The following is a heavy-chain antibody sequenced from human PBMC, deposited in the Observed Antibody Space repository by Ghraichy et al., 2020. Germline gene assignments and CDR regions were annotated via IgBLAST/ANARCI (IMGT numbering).Heavy chain of an antibody. CDR1: GGSISSTSYY. D-gene: IGHD3-22*01. J-gene: IGHJ4*02. Sequence: SETLSLTCTVSGGSISSTSYYWGWIRQPPGKGLEWIGCIYYSGSTYYNPSLKSRVTISVHTSKNQFSLKLSSVTAADTAVYYCARVFGGSGYYYFPFDYWGQGTLVTVSS. CDR2: IYYSGST. V-gene: IGHV4-39*07. CDR3: ARVFGGSGYYYFPFDY.